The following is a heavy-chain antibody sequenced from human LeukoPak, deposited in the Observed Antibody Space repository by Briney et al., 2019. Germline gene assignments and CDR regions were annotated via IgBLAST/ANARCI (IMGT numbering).Heavy chain of an antibody. D-gene: IGHD3-10*01. CDR3: AKDLMRDRWFGES. Sequence: PGGSLRLSCAASGFTFSYYGMHWVRQAPGKGLEWGAFIRYDGNDKFYADSAKGRFTISKDTSRNRLYLQMNSLRTEDTAVYYCAKDLMRDRWFGESWGQGTLVTVSS. V-gene: IGHV3-30*02. CDR1: GFTFSYYG. CDR2: IRYDGNDK. J-gene: IGHJ5*02.